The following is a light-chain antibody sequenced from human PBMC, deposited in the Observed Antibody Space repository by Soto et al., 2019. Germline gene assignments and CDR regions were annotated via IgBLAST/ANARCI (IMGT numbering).Light chain of an antibody. J-gene: IGKJ1*01. V-gene: IGKV1-17*01. CDR1: QGIRND. CDR3: PHYNSYSEA. Sequence: IRMTKSPASMSASVGDRATISCRASQGIRNDLGWYQQKPGKAPKLLIYAASSLQSGVPSRFSGSGSGTEFTLTISSLQPDDFATYYCPHYNSYSEAFGQGTKADIK. CDR2: AAS.